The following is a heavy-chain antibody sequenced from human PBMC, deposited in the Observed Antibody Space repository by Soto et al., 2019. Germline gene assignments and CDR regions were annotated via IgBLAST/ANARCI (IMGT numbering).Heavy chain of an antibody. CDR2: IYYTGST. J-gene: IGHJ5*02. D-gene: IGHD6-19*01. Sequence: PSETLSLTCTVAGGSISSYYWSWIRQPPGKGLEWIGSIYYTGSTYYNPSLKSRVTISVDTSKNQFSLKLSSVTAADTAVYYCARHFIAVAGTRSGWFDPWGQGTLVTVSS. V-gene: IGHV4-59*08. CDR3: ARHFIAVAGTRSGWFDP. CDR1: GGSISSYY.